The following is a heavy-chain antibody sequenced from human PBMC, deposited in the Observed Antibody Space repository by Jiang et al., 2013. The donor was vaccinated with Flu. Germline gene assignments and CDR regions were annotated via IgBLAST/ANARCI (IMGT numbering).Heavy chain of an antibody. D-gene: IGHD3-22*01. CDR1: GFTFSSYS. CDR2: ISSSSSTT. V-gene: IGHV3-48*02. J-gene: IGHJ4*02. CDR3: ARDLDRPYYYDSSGYGFDY. Sequence: AASGFTFSSYSMNWVRQASRKGLEWVSYISSSSSTTYYADSVKGRFTISRDNAKNSLYLQMDSLRDEDTAVYYCARDLDRPYYYDSSGYGFDYWGQGTLVTVSS.